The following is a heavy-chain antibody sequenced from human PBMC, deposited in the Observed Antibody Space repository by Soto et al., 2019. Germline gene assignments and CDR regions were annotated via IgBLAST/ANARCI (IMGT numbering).Heavy chain of an antibody. D-gene: IGHD2-2*01. Sequence: GGSLRLSCAASGFTFTSSTMKWVRQAPGKGLEWVSSISSGSSDKYYADSVRGRFTISRDDAKNSVYLQMKGLRAEDSAVFYCVRLDCSGTSCYFYGLDVWGQGTTVTVSS. J-gene: IGHJ6*02. CDR1: GFTFTSST. CDR2: ISSGSSDK. CDR3: VRLDCSGTSCYFYGLDV. V-gene: IGHV3-21*06.